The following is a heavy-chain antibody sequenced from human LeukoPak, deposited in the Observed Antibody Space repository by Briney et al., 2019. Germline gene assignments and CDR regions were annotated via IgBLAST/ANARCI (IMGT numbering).Heavy chain of an antibody. D-gene: IGHD3-16*01. V-gene: IGHV4-4*07. CDR3: ARLPYPPSDWGSGYDY. J-gene: IGHJ4*02. CDR1: GGSISSYY. CDR2: IYTSGST. Sequence: PSETLSLTCTVSGGSISSYYWSWIRQPAGKGLEWIGRIYTSGSTNYNPSLKSRVTMSVDTSRNQFSLKLSSVTAADTAVYYCARLPYPPSDWGSGYDYWGQGTLVTVSS.